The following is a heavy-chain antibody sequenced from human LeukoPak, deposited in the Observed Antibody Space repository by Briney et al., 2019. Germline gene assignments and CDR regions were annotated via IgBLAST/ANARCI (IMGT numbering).Heavy chain of an antibody. CDR1: GGSIGSSSDY. CDR2: IDYSGTS. J-gene: IGHJ4*02. Sequence: SETLSLTCTVSGGSIGSSSDYWAWVRQPPGKGLEWIGSIDYSGTSYYNPSLKSRVTISVHTSKKKFSLKLNSVTAADTALYYCARYVDSFGSMRLDYWGQGTLVTVSS. D-gene: IGHD3-10*01. CDR3: ARYVDSFGSMRLDY. V-gene: IGHV4-39*01.